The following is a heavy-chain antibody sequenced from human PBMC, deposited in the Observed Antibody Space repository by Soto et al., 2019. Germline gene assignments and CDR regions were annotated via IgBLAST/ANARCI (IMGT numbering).Heavy chain of an antibody. V-gene: IGHV4-59*01. CDR2: IYYSGST. CDR3: ARDNVDNWNGWLDP. CDR1: GGSISSYY. D-gene: IGHD1-20*01. Sequence: SDTLSLTCTVSGGSISSYYWSWIRQPPGKGLEWIGYIYYSGSTNYSPSLKSRVTISVDTSKNQFSLKLSSVTAADTAVYYCARDNVDNWNGWLDPWGQGTLVTVSS. J-gene: IGHJ5*02.